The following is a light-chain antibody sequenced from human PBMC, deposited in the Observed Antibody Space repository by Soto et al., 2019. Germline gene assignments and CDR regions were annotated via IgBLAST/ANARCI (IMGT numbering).Light chain of an antibody. J-gene: IGLJ1*01. Sequence: YALTQTSSVSVATVHTARISCLENDVGGKSVHWYQQKPGHAAEVVVYEGSDRPSGIPERFSGSNSGNTATLTISRVEAGDEPDYLCQVWDDNSDHHVFGNETKVNV. CDR2: EGS. V-gene: IGLV3-21*02. CDR1: DVGGKS. CDR3: QVWDDNSDHHV.